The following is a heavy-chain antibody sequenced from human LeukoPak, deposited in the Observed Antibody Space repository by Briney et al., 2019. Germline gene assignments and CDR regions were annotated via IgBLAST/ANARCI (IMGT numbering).Heavy chain of an antibody. Sequence: GESLKISCKASGYSFTSYWIGWVRQMPGKGLACLGIIYPADSDTRYSPSFEGQVTTSADKSMSTAYLQWSSLKASDTAMYYCARLTGSFHYYFDYWGQGTLGTVSS. V-gene: IGHV5-51*01. CDR1: GYSFTSYW. CDR2: IYPADSDT. J-gene: IGHJ4*02. CDR3: ARLTGSFHYYFDY. D-gene: IGHD1-26*01.